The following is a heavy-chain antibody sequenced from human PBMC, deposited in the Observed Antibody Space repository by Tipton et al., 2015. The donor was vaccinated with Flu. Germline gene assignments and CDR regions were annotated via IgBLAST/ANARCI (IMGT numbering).Heavy chain of an antibody. V-gene: IGHV3-7*01. CDR3: ARDGPPYSPTSGWFDP. D-gene: IGHD1-26*01. CDR2: VKQDGGEK. J-gene: IGHJ5*02. CDR1: GFTFKSYW. Sequence: SLRLSCEASGFTFKSYWMSWVRLTPGKGLEWVANVKQDGGEKHYVDSVKGRFTISRDNARNSLYLQMNSLRAEDTAVYFCARDGPPYSPTSGWFDPWGQGTLVTVSS.